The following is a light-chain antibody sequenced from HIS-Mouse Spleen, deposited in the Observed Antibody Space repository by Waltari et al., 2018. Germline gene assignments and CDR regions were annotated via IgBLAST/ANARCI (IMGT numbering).Light chain of an antibody. CDR3: CSYAGSYTWV. CDR1: SSDVGGYNY. Sequence: QSALTQPRSVSGSPGQSVTISCTGTSSDVGGYNYVSWYQQHPGKAPKLMIYDVSKRPAGGPDRWSGAKSGNTASLTISGLQAEDEADYYCCSYAGSYTWVFGGGTKLTVL. CDR2: DVS. J-gene: IGLJ3*02. V-gene: IGLV2-11*01.